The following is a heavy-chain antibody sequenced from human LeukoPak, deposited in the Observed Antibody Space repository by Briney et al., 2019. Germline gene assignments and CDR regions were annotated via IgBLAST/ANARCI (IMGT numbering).Heavy chain of an antibody. Sequence: GGSLRLSCAASGFTFDDYAMHWVRQAPGKGLEWVSGISWNSGSIGYADSVKGRFTISRDNAKNSLYLQMNSLRAEDTALYYCAKGASPLHHDTVTTVFDYWGQGTLVTVSS. D-gene: IGHD4-17*01. CDR1: GFTFDDYA. CDR3: AKGASPLHHDTVTTVFDY. J-gene: IGHJ4*02. V-gene: IGHV3-9*01. CDR2: ISWNSGSI.